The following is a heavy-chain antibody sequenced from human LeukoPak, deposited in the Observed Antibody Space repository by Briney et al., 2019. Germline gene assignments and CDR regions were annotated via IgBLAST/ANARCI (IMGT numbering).Heavy chain of an antibody. V-gene: IGHV1-18*01. CDR1: GYTFTSYG. CDR2: ISAYNGNT. D-gene: IGHD3-16*01. Sequence: ASVKVSCKASGYTFTSYGISWVRQAPGQGLEWMGWISAYNGNTNYAQKLQGRVTMTTDTSTSTAYVELRSLRSDDTAVYYCARDIWARGLPGYWGQGTLVTVSS. J-gene: IGHJ4*02. CDR3: ARDIWARGLPGY.